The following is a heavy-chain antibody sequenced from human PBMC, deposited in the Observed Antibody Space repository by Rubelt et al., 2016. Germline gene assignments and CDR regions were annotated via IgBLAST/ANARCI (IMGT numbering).Heavy chain of an antibody. CDR3: ARAYYDILTGPFDY. J-gene: IGHJ4*02. D-gene: IGHD3-9*01. Sequence: SYSMNWVRQAPGKGLEWVSYISSSSSTIYYADSVKGRFTISRDNAKNSLYLQMNSLRAEDTAVYYCARAYYDILTGPFDYWGQGTLVTVSS. CDR2: ISSSSSTI. CDR1: SYS. V-gene: IGHV3-48*04.